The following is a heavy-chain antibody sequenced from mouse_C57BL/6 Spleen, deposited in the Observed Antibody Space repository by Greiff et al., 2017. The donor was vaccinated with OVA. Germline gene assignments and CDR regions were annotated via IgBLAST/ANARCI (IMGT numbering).Heavy chain of an antibody. Sequence: QVQLKESGPELVKPGASVKISCKASGYAFSSSWMNWVKQRPGKGLEWIGRIYPGDGDTNYNGKFKGKATLTADKSSSTAYMQLSSLTSEDSAVYFCARSTGTTWFAYWGQGTLVTVSA. V-gene: IGHV1-82*01. CDR3: ARSTGTTWFAY. J-gene: IGHJ3*01. CDR2: IYPGDGDT. CDR1: GYAFSSSW. D-gene: IGHD4-1*01.